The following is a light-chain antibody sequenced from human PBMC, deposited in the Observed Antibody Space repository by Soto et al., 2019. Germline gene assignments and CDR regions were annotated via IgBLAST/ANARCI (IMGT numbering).Light chain of an antibody. CDR1: INDVGGYNY. Sequence: SVLTQPPSASGSPGQSVTISCAGTINDVGGYNYVSWYQQHPGKVPQLMIYQVTKRPSGVPDRFSASKSDTTASLTISGLQAEDEGDYYCMSYAGVNRFVFVTGTKVTVL. CDR3: MSYAGVNRFV. CDR2: QVT. J-gene: IGLJ1*01. V-gene: IGLV2-8*01.